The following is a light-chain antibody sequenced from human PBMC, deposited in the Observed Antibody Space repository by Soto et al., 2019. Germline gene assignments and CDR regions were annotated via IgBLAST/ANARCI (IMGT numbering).Light chain of an antibody. CDR1: SSDVGGYNY. CDR2: DVT. V-gene: IGLV2-11*01. CDR3: CSYAGSYTVL. Sequence: QSALTQPRSVSGSPGQSVSISCTGTSSDVGGYNYVSWYQQHPGKAPNLMIYDVTKRPSGVPDRFSGSKSGNTASLTISGLQIEDEADYYCCSYAGSYTVLFGGGTKLTVL. J-gene: IGLJ2*01.